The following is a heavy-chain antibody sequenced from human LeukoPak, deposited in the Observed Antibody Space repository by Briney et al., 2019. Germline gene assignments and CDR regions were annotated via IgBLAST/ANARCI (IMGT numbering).Heavy chain of an antibody. CDR3: ARLKATYYYGSGSTYIDY. D-gene: IGHD3-10*01. J-gene: IGHJ4*02. Sequence: SETLSLTCTVSGGSISSYYWSWIRQPPGKGLEWIGYIYYSGSTNYNPSLKSRVTISVDTSKNQFSLKLSSVTAADTAVYYCARLKATYYYGSGSTYIDYWGQGTLVTVSS. CDR2: IYYSGST. CDR1: GGSISSYY. V-gene: IGHV4-59*08.